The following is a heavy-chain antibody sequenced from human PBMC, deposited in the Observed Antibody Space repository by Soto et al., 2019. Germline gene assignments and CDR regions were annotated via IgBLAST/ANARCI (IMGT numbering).Heavy chain of an antibody. D-gene: IGHD1-26*01. CDR2: IYYSGST. Sequence: PSETLSLTCTVSGGSISSYYWSWIRQPPGKGLERIAYIYYSGSTNYNPSLKSRVTISVDTSKNQFSLKLSSVTAADTAVYYCARGDGSVTAGYYYYGMDVWGQGTTVTVSS. V-gene: IGHV4-59*01. CDR1: GGSISSYY. J-gene: IGHJ6*02. CDR3: ARGDGSVTAGYYYYGMDV.